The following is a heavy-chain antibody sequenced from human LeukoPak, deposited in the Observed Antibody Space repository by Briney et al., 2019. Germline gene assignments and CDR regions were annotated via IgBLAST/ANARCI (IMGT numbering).Heavy chain of an antibody. J-gene: IGHJ4*02. CDR2: IYYSGST. V-gene: IGHV4-59*08. D-gene: IGHD1-26*01. CDR3: ARHRQWELPFDY. CDR1: GGSISTYY. Sequence: SETLSLTCTVSGGSISTYYWSWIRQPPGKGLEWIGYIYYSGSTNYNPSLKSLVPISVDTSKNQFSLKLSPVTAEDTAVYYCARHRQWELPFDYWGQGTLVTVSS.